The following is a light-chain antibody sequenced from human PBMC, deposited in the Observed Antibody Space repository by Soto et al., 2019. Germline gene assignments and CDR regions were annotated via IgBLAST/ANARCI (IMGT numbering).Light chain of an antibody. J-gene: IGKJ1*01. Sequence: EIVLTQSSGTLSLFPGERATFSCRASQSVSSTYLAWYQQKPGQAPRLLIYGASSRATGIPDRFSGSGSGRDFTLTISRLEPEDSAVYYCQQYGTSPRTFGQGTKVEIK. V-gene: IGKV3-20*01. CDR3: QQYGTSPRT. CDR1: QSVSSTY. CDR2: GAS.